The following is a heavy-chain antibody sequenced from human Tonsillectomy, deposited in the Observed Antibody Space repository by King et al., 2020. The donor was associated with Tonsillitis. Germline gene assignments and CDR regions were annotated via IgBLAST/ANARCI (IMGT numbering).Heavy chain of an antibody. D-gene: IGHD3-9*01. V-gene: IGHV4-30-2*01. CDR2: IYHSGST. Sequence: QLQESGPGLVKPSQTLSLTCAVSGGSISSGGYYWGWIRQPPGKGLEWIGYIYHSGSTYYNPYLKSRVTISVDRSKNQFSLKLSSVTAADTAVYYCASSATGYYDSFDYWGQGTLVTVSS. CDR1: GGSISSGGYY. CDR3: ASSATGYYDSFDY. J-gene: IGHJ4*02.